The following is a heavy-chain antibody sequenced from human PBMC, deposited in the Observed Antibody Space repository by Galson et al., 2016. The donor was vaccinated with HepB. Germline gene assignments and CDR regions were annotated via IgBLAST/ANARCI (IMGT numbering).Heavy chain of an antibody. V-gene: IGHV1-3*01. Sequence: SVKVSCKASGYTFTSSAIHWVRQAPGQRPEWMGWINAGNDNTKYSQKFQGRVTFTRDTSASTAYMELSSLRSEDTAVYYCGRGGAVTSYSRLDNWGQGTLVTVSS. CDR3: GRGGAVTSYSRLDN. CDR2: INAGNDNT. CDR1: GYTFTSSA. J-gene: IGHJ4*02. D-gene: IGHD3-16*01.